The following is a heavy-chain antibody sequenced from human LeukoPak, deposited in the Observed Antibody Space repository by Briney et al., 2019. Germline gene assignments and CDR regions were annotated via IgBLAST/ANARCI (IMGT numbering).Heavy chain of an antibody. CDR3: ARDRVEATEFDY. CDR2: ISGSSSSI. Sequence: PGGSLRLSCEASGFTFSSYAMNWVRQAPGKGLEWVSYISGSSSSITYADSVKGRFTSSRDNAKNSLYLQMNSLRAEDTAVYYCARDRVEATEFDYWGQGTLVTVSS. CDR1: GFTFSSYA. J-gene: IGHJ4*02. V-gene: IGHV3-48*04. D-gene: IGHD1-26*01.